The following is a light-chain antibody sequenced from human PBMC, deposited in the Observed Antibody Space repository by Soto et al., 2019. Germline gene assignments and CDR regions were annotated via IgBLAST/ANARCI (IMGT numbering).Light chain of an antibody. CDR3: SSYTSSSTYV. V-gene: IGLV2-14*01. Sequence: QSALTQAACVSGSPGQSITISCTGTSSDVGNYNYVSWYQQHPGKAPKLLIYEVANRPSGVSNRFSASKSGNTASLTISGLQAEDEADYYCSSYTSSSTYVFGTGTKVTVL. CDR2: EVA. J-gene: IGLJ1*01. CDR1: SSDVGNYNY.